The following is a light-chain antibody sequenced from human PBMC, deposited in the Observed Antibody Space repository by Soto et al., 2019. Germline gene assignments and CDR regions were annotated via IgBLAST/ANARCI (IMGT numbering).Light chain of an antibody. V-gene: IGKV1-33*01. CDR2: DAS. J-gene: IGKJ4*01. CDR1: QDISNY. CDR3: QQYDNLPFS. Sequence: DIQMSQSPSSLSASVGDRVTITCQASQDISNYLNWYQHKPGKPPKLLIYDASNLETGVPSRFSGSKSGTAFTFVITSLQPEDIATYYCQQYDNLPFSFGGGTKVEIK.